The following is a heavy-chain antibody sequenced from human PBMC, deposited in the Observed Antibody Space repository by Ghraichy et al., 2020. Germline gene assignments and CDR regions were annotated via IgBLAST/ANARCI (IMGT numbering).Heavy chain of an antibody. Sequence: GGSLRLSCAASGFTFSSYGMHWVRQAPGKGLEWVAVIWYDGSNKYCADSVKGRFAISRDNYKNTLYLQVNSLRAEDTAVYLCARGGDYYYGMDVWGQGTTVTVSS. V-gene: IGHV3-33*01. CDR1: GFTFSSYG. J-gene: IGHJ6*02. CDR3: ARGGDYYYGMDV. CDR2: IWYDGSNK.